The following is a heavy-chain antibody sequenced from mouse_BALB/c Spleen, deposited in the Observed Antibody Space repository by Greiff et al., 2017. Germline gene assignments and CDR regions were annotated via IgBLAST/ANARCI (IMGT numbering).Heavy chain of an antibody. CDR1: GYTFSSYW. CDR2: ILPGSGST. Sequence: QVQLQQSGAELMKPGASVKISCKATGYTFSSYWIEWVKQRPGHGLEWIGEILPGSGSTNYNEKFKGKATFTADTSSNTAYMQLSSLTSEDSAVYYCARGIYDGYYAYAMDYWGQGTSVTVSS. V-gene: IGHV1-9*01. D-gene: IGHD2-3*01. J-gene: IGHJ4*01. CDR3: ARGIYDGYYAYAMDY.